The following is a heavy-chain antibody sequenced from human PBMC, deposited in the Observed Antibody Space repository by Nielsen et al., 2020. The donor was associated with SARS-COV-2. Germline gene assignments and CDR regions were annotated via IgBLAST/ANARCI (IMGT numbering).Heavy chain of an antibody. CDR3: ARDLYYDSSGFDY. D-gene: IGHD3-22*01. V-gene: IGHV3-74*01. CDR1: GFTFSSYW. J-gene: IGHJ4*02. CDR2: INSDGSST. Sequence: ESLKISCAASGFTFSSYWMHWVRQAPGKGLVWVSRINSDGSSTSYADSVKGRFTISRDNAKNTLYLQMNSLRAEDTAVYYCARDLYYDSSGFDYWGQGTLVTVSS.